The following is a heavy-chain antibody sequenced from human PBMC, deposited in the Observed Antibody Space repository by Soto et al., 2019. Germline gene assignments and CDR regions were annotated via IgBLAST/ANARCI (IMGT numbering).Heavy chain of an antibody. CDR2: INHSGST. Sequence: SETLSLTCAVYGGSFSSYYWSWIRQPPGKGLEWIGEINHSGSTNYNPSLKSRVTISVDTSKNQFSLKQSSVTAADTAVYYCRVDMWSYGLGMDVWGQGTTVTVSS. CDR1: GGSFSSYY. D-gene: IGHD3-10*01. V-gene: IGHV4-34*01. CDR3: RVDMWSYGLGMDV. J-gene: IGHJ6*02.